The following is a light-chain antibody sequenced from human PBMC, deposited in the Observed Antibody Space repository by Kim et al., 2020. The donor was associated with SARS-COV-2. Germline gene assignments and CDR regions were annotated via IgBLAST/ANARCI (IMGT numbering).Light chain of an antibody. CDR1: QGISNY. CDR3: QKYNSAPPLT. Sequence: GGDRGTISCRVRQGISNYLAWYQQKPWEVPTLLIYAASTLQSGVPSLFSSSGSGTDFTLTISSLQPEDDATYYCQKYNSAPPLTFGQGTKVDIK. V-gene: IGKV1-27*01. J-gene: IGKJ1*01. CDR2: AAS.